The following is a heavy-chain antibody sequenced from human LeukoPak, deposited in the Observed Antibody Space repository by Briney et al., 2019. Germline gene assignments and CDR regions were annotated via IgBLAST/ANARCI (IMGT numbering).Heavy chain of an antibody. Sequence: PSETLSLTCTVSGGSISSSSSYWGWIRQPPGKGLEWIGSIYYSGSTYYNPSLKSRVTISVDTSKNQFSLKLSSVTAADTAVYYCARRRAFDYWGQGTLVTVSS. V-gene: IGHV4-39*01. CDR3: ARRRAFDY. CDR1: GGSISSSSSY. CDR2: IYYSGST. J-gene: IGHJ4*02.